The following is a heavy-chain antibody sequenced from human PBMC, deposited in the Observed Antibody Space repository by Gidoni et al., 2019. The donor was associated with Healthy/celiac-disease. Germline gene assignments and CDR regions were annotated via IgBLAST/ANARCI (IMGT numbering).Heavy chain of an antibody. CDR1: GGSISSGSYY. V-gene: IGHV4-61*02. J-gene: IGHJ5*02. Sequence: QVQLQESGPGLVKPSQTLSLTCPVSGGSISSGSYYWSWIRQPAGKGLEWIGRIYTSGSTNYNPSLKSRVTISVDTSKNQFSLKLSSVTAADTAVYYCARYYYDSSGYSHWFDPWGQGTLVTVSS. CDR2: IYTSGST. D-gene: IGHD3-22*01. CDR3: ARYYYDSSGYSHWFDP.